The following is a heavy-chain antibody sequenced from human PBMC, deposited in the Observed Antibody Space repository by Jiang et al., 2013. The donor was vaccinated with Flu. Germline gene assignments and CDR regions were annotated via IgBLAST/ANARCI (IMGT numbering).Heavy chain of an antibody. V-gene: IGHV6-1*01. D-gene: IGHD1-14*01. CDR2: TYYRGQWYY. CDR3: VRDPPEIHSGLDV. J-gene: IGHJ6*02. Sequence: QTSHSPVPLSGGQCLSQQCCLELDQAVPIERLEWPGRTYYRGQWYYNYAESVKGRLTISPDTTRNQFSLHLSSVTPEDTAIYYCVRDPPEIHSGLDVWGQGTTVTVSS. CDR1: GGQCLSQQCC.